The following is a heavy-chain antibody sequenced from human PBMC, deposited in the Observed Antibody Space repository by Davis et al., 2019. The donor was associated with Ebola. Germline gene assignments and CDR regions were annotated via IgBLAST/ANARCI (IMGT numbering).Heavy chain of an antibody. CDR1: GYTFTSYG. V-gene: IGHV1-18*01. D-gene: IGHD5-24*01. J-gene: IGHJ6*02. Sequence: ASVKVSCKASGYTFTSYGISWVRQAPGQGLEWMGWISAYNGNTNYAQKLQGRVTMTTDTSTSTAYMELRSLRSDDTAVYYCARESGDGYNHYYYYYGMDVWGQGTTVTVSS. CDR2: ISAYNGNT. CDR3: ARESGDGYNHYYYYYGMDV.